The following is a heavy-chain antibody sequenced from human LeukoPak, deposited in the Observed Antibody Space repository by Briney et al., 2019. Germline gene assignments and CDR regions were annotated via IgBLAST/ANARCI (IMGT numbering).Heavy chain of an antibody. CDR1: GFTFSSYS. J-gene: IGHJ4*02. D-gene: IGHD3-10*01. V-gene: IGHV3-21*01. CDR2: ISSSSSYI. CDR3: ASAVLRDGDPPGY. Sequence: GGSLRLSCAASGFTFSSYSMNWVRQAPGKGLEWVSSISSSSSYIYYADSVKGRFTISRDNAKNSLYLQMNSLRAEDTAVYYCASAVLRDGDPPGYWGQGTLVTVSS.